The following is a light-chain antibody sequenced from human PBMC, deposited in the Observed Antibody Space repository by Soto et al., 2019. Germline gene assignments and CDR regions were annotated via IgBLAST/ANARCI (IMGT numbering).Light chain of an antibody. J-gene: IGKJ4*01. CDR1: QSVSSSY. Sequence: EIVLTQSPGTLSLSPGERATLSCRASQSVSSSYLAWYQQKPGQAPRLLIYGASSRATGIPVRFSGSGSGTDFTLTISRLEPEDFAVYYCQQYGSSPLTFGGGTEVEIK. CDR2: GAS. V-gene: IGKV3-20*01. CDR3: QQYGSSPLT.